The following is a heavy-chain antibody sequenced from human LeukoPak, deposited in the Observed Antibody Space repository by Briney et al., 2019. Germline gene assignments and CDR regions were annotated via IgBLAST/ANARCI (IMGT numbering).Heavy chain of an antibody. Sequence: PGGSLRLSCAASGFTFSSYGMHWVRQAPGKGLEWVAFIRYDGSNKYYADSVKGRFTISRDNSKNTLYLQMNSLRAEDTAVYYCAKDRAVAGTDARYYFDYWGLGTLVTVSS. CDR2: IRYDGSNK. CDR1: GFTFSSYG. J-gene: IGHJ4*02. D-gene: IGHD6-19*01. V-gene: IGHV3-30*02. CDR3: AKDRAVAGTDARYYFDY.